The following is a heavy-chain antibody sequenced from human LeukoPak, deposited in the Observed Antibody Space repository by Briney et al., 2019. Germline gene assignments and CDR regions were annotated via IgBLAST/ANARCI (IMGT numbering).Heavy chain of an antibody. CDR3: SKDHLGQGYFDY. J-gene: IGHJ4*02. Sequence: SGGSLRLSCAASGFSFSNYGMHWVRQAPGRGLEWVTFIQFDGGNKNYADSVKGRFTISRDNSNNTVYLQMNSLRTEDTAVYYCSKDHLGQGYFDYWGQGTPVTVSS. D-gene: IGHD3-10*01. V-gene: IGHV3-30*02. CDR1: GFSFSNYG. CDR2: IQFDGGNK.